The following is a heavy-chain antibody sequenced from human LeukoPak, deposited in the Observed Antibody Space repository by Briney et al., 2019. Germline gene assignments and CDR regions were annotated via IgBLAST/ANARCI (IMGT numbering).Heavy chain of an antibody. CDR2: INPNSGGT. D-gene: IGHD3-3*01. CDR1: GYTFTGYY. J-gene: IGHJ6*02. Sequence: ASVKVSCKASGYTFTGYYMHWVRQAPGQGLEWMGRINPNSGGTNYAQKFQGRVTMTRDTSTSTAYMELSRLRSDDTAVYYCARDRITYDDDFWSGYFAFYYYYGMDVWGQGTTVTVSS. CDR3: ARDRITYDDDFWSGYFAFYYYYGMDV. V-gene: IGHV1-2*06.